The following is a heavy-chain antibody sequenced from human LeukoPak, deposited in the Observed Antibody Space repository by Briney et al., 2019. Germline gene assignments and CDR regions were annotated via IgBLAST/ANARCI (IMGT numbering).Heavy chain of an antibody. CDR3: ARDYGDYFSYYMDV. Sequence: ASVKVSCKASGYTFTGYYMHWVRQAPGQGLEWMGRINPNSGGTNYAQKFQGRVTMTRDTSISTAYMELSRLRSDDTAVYYCARDYGDYFSYYMDVWGKGTTVTVSS. D-gene: IGHD4-17*01. CDR2: INPNSGGT. V-gene: IGHV1-2*06. CDR1: GYTFTGYY. J-gene: IGHJ6*03.